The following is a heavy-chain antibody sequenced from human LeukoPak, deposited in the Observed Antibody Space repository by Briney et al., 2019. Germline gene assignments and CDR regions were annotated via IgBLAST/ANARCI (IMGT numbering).Heavy chain of an antibody. Sequence: ASVKVSCKASGYTFSSNAINWVRQAPGQGLEWVGWIDTNTGNPTYAQGFTGQFVFSLDTSVSTAYLQISSLKAEDTAEYFCARGYDSSGYFSDWGQGTLVTVSS. V-gene: IGHV7-4-1*02. D-gene: IGHD3-22*01. CDR2: IDTNTGNP. J-gene: IGHJ4*02. CDR1: GYTFSSNA. CDR3: ARGYDSSGYFSD.